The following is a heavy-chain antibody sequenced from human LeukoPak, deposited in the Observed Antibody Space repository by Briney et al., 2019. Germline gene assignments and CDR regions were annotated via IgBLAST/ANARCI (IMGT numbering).Heavy chain of an antibody. Sequence: XXASXGTFSSYTISXVRQAPGQGLEWXGRIIPILGIAKYAQKFQGRVTITADKSTSTDYMELSSLRSEDTAVYYCARGSRSITGTTGANYYYYMDVWGKGTTVTVSS. J-gene: IGHJ6*03. D-gene: IGHD1-7*01. CDR2: IIPILGIA. V-gene: IGHV1-69*02. CDR3: ARGSRSITGTTGANYYYYMDV. CDR1: XGTFSSYT.